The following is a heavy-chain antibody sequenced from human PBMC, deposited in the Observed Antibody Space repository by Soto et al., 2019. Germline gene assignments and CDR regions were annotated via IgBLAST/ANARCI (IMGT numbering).Heavy chain of an antibody. J-gene: IGHJ2*01. CDR3: ARGGNGDNVGYWYFDL. CDR2: INPGGVST. CDR1: GYTFTTDY. D-gene: IGHD4-17*01. V-gene: IGHV1-46*01. Sequence: QVQLVQSGAEVKKPGASVEVSCKASGYTFTTDYIYWVRHAPGQGLEAMGVINPGGVSTKYAQKFHDRVTMTSDTSTSTVYMDLSSLRSEDTAVYFCARGGNGDNVGYWYFDLWGRGTQVTVSP.